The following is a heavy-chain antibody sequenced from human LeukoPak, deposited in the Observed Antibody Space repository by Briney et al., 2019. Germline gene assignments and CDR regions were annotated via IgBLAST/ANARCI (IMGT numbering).Heavy chain of an antibody. J-gene: IGHJ4*02. Sequence: GGSLRLSCAASGFTFSNALMSWVRQAPGKGLEWVGRIKRKTGGGTTDYAAPVKGRFTISRDDSKNTLHLQMNSLKSEDTAVYYCTTGTVVTPPFDCWGQGTLVTVSS. V-gene: IGHV3-15*01. D-gene: IGHD4-23*01. CDR1: GFTFSNAL. CDR3: TTGTVVTPPFDC. CDR2: IKRKTGGGTT.